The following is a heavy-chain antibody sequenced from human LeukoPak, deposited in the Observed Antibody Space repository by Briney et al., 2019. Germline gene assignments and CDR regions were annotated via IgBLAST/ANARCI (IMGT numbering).Heavy chain of an antibody. CDR2: ISDGGGIT. J-gene: IGHJ4*02. D-gene: IGHD3-10*01. CDR3: AKSRGSGSSMARGVNFDY. Sequence: GGSLRLSCAASGFTFSSYSMNWVRQAPGKGLEWVSTISDGGGITYYADSVKGRYTISRDNSKNTLFLQMNSLRAEDTAVYYCAKSRGSGSSMARGVNFDYWGQGTLVTVSS. V-gene: IGHV3-23*01. CDR1: GFTFSSYS.